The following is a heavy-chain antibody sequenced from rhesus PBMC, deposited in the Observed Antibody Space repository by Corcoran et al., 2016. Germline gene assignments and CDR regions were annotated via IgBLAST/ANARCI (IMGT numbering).Heavy chain of an antibody. Sequence: QVQLQESGPGLVKPSETLSLTCTVSGASISSNWWSWIRQPPGKGLEGIGEINGNSGSHTYNPSLKSRATISKDASKNQFCLKLGSVTAADTAVYYCAREYCTGSGCYTYFDYWGQGVLVTVSS. CDR2: INGNSGSH. CDR3: AREYCTGSGCYTYFDY. D-gene: IGHD2-21*01. J-gene: IGHJ4*01. CDR1: GASISSNW. V-gene: IGHV4-80*01.